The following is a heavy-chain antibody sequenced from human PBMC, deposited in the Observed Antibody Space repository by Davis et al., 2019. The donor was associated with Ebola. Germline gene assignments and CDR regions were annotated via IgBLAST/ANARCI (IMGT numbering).Heavy chain of an antibody. J-gene: IGHJ6*02. CDR1: GYIFTTYA. CDR3: ARGPLGFRGLVGAMDV. V-gene: IGHV1-3*01. Sequence: ASVKVSCKASGYIFTTYAMHWVRQVPGERLEWMGWINAGDGNTKYSQKFQGRVTITRDTSASSAYMELSSLLSEDTAVYYCARGPLGFRGLVGAMDVWGQGTTVNISS. D-gene: IGHD3-10*01. CDR2: INAGDGNT.